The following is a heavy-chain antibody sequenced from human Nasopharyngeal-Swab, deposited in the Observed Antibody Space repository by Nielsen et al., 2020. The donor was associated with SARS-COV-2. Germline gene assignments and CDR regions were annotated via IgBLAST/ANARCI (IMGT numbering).Heavy chain of an antibody. D-gene: IGHD3-10*01. CDR3: ARLGYGSGSYVDY. CDR2: IYPGDSDT. J-gene: IGHJ4*02. V-gene: IGHV5-51*01. Sequence: RQPPGKGLEWMGIIYPGDSDTRYSPSFQGQVTISADKSISTAYLQWSSLKASDTAMYYCARLGYGSGSYVDYWGQGTLVTVSS.